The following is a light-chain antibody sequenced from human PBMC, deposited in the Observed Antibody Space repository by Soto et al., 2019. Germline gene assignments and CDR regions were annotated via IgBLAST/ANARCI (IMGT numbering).Light chain of an antibody. V-gene: IGKV3-20*01. CDR3: QQYGASPTWA. CDR1: QSVSSGY. Sequence: NVLPQSPGTLSLSPGERATLSCRASQSVSSGYLAWYQQTPGQAPRLLMYDASRRATGIPDRFSGSGSGTDFTLTISRLEPEDFAVYYCQQYGASPTWAFGQGTKVEVK. J-gene: IGKJ1*01. CDR2: DAS.